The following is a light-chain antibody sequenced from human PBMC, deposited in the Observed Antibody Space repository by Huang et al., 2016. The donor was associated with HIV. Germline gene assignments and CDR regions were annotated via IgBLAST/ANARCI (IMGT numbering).Light chain of an antibody. CDR3: QHYNNWPPWT. V-gene: IGKV3D-15*01. J-gene: IGKJ1*01. CDR2: GAS. Sequence: EIVMTQSPATLSVSPGERAPLSCRASQGVSNNIAWYQQKPGQTTRLFLHGASTRASGIAVKFSCRGSGTYFTLTITSLQPEDSAVYYCQHYNNWPPWTFGPGTQVEI. CDR1: QGVSNN.